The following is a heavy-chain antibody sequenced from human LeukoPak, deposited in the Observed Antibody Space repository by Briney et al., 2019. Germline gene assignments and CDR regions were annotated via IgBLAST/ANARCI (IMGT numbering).Heavy chain of an antibody. J-gene: IGHJ5*02. V-gene: IGHV6-1*01. CDR2: TFSRSKWYS. D-gene: IGHD6-6*01. CDR1: GDSVSSNSAA. CDR3: ARGGVAARPSWFDP. Sequence: SQTLSLTCAISGDSVSSNSAAWNWIRQSPSRGLEWLGRTFSRSKWYSDYAVSVKTRITINPDTSKNQFSLQLNSVTPEDTAVYYCARGGVAARPSWFDPWGQGTLVTVSS.